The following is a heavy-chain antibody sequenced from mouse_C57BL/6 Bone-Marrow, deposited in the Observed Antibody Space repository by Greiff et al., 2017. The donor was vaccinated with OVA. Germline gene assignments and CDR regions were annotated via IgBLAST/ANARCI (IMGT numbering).Heavy chain of an antibody. CDR3: ARGAY. Sequence: QVHVKQSGAELVKPGASVKISCKASGYAFSNYWINWVKQRPGKGLEWIGQIYPGDGDINYNGKFKGKATLTADKSSSTAYMQFSSLTSEDSAVYFCARGAYWGQGTTLTVSS. V-gene: IGHV1-80*01. J-gene: IGHJ2*01. CDR1: GYAFSNYW. CDR2: IYPGDGDI.